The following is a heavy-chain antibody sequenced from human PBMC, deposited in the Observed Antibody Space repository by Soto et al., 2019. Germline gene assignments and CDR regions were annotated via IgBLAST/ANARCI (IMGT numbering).Heavy chain of an antibody. CDR1: GVSFSGYY. V-gene: IGHV4-34*10. Sequence: SDTLSLTCAVYGVSFSGYYWSWIRPPPGKGLEWIGEINHSGSTNYNPSLKGRFTISKDNSKNTLYLQMNSLRAEDTAVYYCARSTSSGYYYYWGQGTLVNVSA. D-gene: IGHD3-22*01. J-gene: IGHJ4*02. CDR2: INHSGST. CDR3: ARSTSSGYYYY.